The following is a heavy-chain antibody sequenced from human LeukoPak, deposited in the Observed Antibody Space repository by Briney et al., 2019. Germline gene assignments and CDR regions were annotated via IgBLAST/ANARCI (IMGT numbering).Heavy chain of an antibody. D-gene: IGHD6-13*01. CDR1: GYTFTGYY. V-gene: IGHV1-2*02. CDR2: INPNSGGT. J-gene: IGHJ4*02. CDR3: ARLIAAAGRVRDY. Sequence: APVKVSCKASGYTFTGYYMHWVRQAPGQGLEWMGWINPNSGGTNYAQKFQGRVTMTRDTSISTAYMELSRLRSDDTAVYYCARLIAAAGRVRDYWGQGTLVTVSS.